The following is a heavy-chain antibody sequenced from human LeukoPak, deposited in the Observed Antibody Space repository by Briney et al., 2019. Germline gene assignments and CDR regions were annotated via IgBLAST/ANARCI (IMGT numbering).Heavy chain of an antibody. V-gene: IGHV4-39*01. D-gene: IGHD3-10*01. CDR1: GGSISSNSYY. CDR3: ARTRYYYGSRSYGAPYYFDY. Sequence: SETLSLTCAVSGGSISSNSYYWGWIRQPPGKGLEWIGSIYYSGSTYYNPSLKSRVTISVDTSKNQFSLKLSSVTAADTAVYYCARTRYYYGSRSYGAPYYFDYWGQGTLVTVSS. CDR2: IYYSGST. J-gene: IGHJ4*02.